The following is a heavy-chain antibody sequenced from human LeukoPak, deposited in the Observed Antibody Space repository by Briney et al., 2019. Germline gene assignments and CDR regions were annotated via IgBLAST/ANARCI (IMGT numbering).Heavy chain of an antibody. J-gene: IGHJ4*02. CDR1: GFTLSSYE. Sequence: GGSLRLSCAASGFTLSSYEMNWVRQAPGKGLEWVSYISSSGSTIYYADSVKGRFTISRDNAKNSLYLQMNSLRAEDTAVYYCAKHRGWGSIPDYWGQGTLITVSS. CDR2: ISSSGSTI. V-gene: IGHV3-48*03. D-gene: IGHD2-2*02. CDR3: AKHRGWGSIPDY.